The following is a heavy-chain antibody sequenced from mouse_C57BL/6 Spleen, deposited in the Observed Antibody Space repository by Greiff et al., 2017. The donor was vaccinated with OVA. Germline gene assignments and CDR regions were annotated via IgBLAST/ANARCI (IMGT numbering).Heavy chain of an antibody. Sequence: EVQLQQSGPELVKPGASVKISCKASGYTFTDYYMNWVKQSHGKSLEWIGDINPNNGGTSYNQKFKGKATLTVDKSSSTAYMELRSLTSEDSAVYYCARKYERYYFDYWGQGTTLTVSS. J-gene: IGHJ2*01. CDR3: ARKYERYYFDY. CDR2: INPNNGGT. V-gene: IGHV1-26*01. D-gene: IGHD2-10*02. CDR1: GYTFTDYY.